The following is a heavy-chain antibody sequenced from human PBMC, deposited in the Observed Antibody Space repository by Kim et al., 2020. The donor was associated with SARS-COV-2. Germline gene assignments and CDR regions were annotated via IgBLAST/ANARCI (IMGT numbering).Heavy chain of an antibody. D-gene: IGHD3-22*01. Sequence: GGSLRLSCAASGFTFSSYWMHWVRQAPGKGLVWVSRINSDGSSTSYADSVKGRFTISRDNAKNTLYLQMNSLRAEDTAVYYCASNTYYYDSSGYRRYFQHWGQGTLVTVSS. J-gene: IGHJ1*01. CDR3: ASNTYYYDSSGYRRYFQH. V-gene: IGHV3-74*01. CDR2: INSDGSST. CDR1: GFTFSSYW.